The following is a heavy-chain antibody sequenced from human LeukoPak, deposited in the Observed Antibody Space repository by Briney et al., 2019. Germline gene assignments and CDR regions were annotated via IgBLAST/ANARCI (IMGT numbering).Heavy chain of an antibody. Sequence: SETLSLTCTVSGGSISSYYWSWIRQPAGKGLEWIGRIYTSGSTNYNPSLKSRVTMSVDTSKNQFSLKLSSVTAADTAVYYCARGVGSSHVGGYYYYYGMDVWGQGTTVTVSS. CDR3: ARGVGSSHVGGYYYYYGMDV. V-gene: IGHV4-4*07. CDR1: GGSISSYY. J-gene: IGHJ6*02. CDR2: IYTSGST. D-gene: IGHD6-13*01.